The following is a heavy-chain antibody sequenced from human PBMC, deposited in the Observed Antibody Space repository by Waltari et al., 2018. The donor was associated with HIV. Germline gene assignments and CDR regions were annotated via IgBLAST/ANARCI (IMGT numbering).Heavy chain of an antibody. CDR1: GDSISSSTYY. CDR3: ARVQTGVDTAMVNRYFDL. CDR2: LYYSGST. D-gene: IGHD5-18*01. Sequence: QLQLQESDPGLVKNSETLSITCTVSGDSISSSTYYWGWSRQPPAKGLEWVGSLYYSGSTYYNPSLKSRVTISVDTSKNQFSLKLSSVTAADTAVYYCARVQTGVDTAMVNRYFDLWGRGTLVTVSS. J-gene: IGHJ2*01. V-gene: IGHV4-39*01.